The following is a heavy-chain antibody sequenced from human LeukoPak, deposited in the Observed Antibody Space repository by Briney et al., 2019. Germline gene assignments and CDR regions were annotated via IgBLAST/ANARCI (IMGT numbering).Heavy chain of an antibody. J-gene: IGHJ4*02. CDR3: ARDYRVAVAGGGFDY. Sequence: GGSLRLSCAASGFSFRTYGMNWVRQAPGKGLEWISYINSDSDTVYYSNSVEGRFTISRDNAKNTLYLQMNSLRAEDTAVYYCARDYRVAVAGGGFDYWGQGTLVTVSS. CDR1: GFSFRTYG. CDR2: INSDSDTV. V-gene: IGHV3-48*04. D-gene: IGHD6-19*01.